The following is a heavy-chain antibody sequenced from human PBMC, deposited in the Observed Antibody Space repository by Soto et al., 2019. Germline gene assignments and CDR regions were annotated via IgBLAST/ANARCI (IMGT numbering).Heavy chain of an antibody. D-gene: IGHD6-19*01. CDR2: IKQDGSDE. CDR1: GFTFNDYW. CDR3: ARPLGWRDAFDI. J-gene: IGHJ3*02. Sequence: PGGSLRLSCAASGFTFNDYWMNWVRQAPGKGLEWVANIKQDGSDEYYVDSVKGRFTISRDNAKNSLYLQMNSLRAEDTAVYYCARPLGWRDAFDIWGQGTMVTVS. V-gene: IGHV3-7*01.